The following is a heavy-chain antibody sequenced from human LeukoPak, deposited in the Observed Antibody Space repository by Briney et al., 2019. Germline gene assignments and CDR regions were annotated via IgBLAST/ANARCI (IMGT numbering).Heavy chain of an antibody. CDR1: GYTFTSYY. CDR3: AREPPVDSSGYYSQGY. D-gene: IGHD3-22*01. J-gene: IGHJ4*02. Sequence: ASVNVSCKASGYTFTSYYMHWVRQAPGQGLEWMGIINPSGGSTSYAQKFQGRVTMTRDTSTSTVYMELSSLRSEDTAVYYCAREPPVDSSGYYSQGYWGQGTLVTVSS. CDR2: INPSGGST. V-gene: IGHV1-46*01.